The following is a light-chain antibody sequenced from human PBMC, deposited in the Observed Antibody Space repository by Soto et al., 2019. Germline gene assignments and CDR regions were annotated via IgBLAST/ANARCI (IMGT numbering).Light chain of an antibody. Sequence: DIQMTQSPSSLSASVGDRVTITCRASQTIAMYVNWFQQKPGKAPKPLIYTTSSLQSGVPPRFSGSGSETDFTLTISRLQPEDSATYYCQQSFTTPYTLGQRTKVDIK. J-gene: IGKJ2*01. CDR3: QQSFTTPYT. CDR1: QTIAMY. V-gene: IGKV1-39*01. CDR2: TTS.